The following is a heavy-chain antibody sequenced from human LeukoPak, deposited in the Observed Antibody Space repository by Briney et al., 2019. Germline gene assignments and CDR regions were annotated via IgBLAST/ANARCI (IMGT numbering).Heavy chain of an antibody. V-gene: IGHV4-59*08. CDR1: GGSLSSYY. Sequence: PSETLSLTCTVSGGSLSSYYWSWIRQPPGKELEWIGYISYSGSTNYNPSLKSRVTISVDTSKNQFSLKLSSVTAADTAVYYCARHARYCSGGSCYFVWFDPWGQGTLVTVSS. D-gene: IGHD2-15*01. J-gene: IGHJ5*02. CDR2: ISYSGST. CDR3: ARHARYCSGGSCYFVWFDP.